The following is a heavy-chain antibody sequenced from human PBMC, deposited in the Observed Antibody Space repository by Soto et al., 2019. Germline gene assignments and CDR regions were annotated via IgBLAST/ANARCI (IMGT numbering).Heavy chain of an antibody. CDR1: GFTFSSYS. CDR3: ARDYDFWSGLGDP. Sequence: PGCSLRLSCAASGFTFSSYSINWVLQAPGKGLEWFSSISSSSSYIYYSDSVKGRFTISRDNAKNSLYMQMNSLRAEDTAVYYCARDYDFWSGLGDPWGQGTLVTVS. CDR2: ISSSSSYI. V-gene: IGHV3-21*01. D-gene: IGHD3-3*01. J-gene: IGHJ5*02.